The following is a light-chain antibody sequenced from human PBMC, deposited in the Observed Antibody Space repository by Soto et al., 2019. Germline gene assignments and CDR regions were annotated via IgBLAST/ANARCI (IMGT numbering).Light chain of an antibody. CDR3: GSYSSTDTPFV. Sequence: QSALAQPSSVSGSPGQSITISCTGTSTDVGGYNYVSWYQHHSGKAPKLLIYEVTNRPSGISDRFSGSKSVNTASLTISGLQAEDESDYYGGSYSSTDTPFVFGTGTKVTVL. V-gene: IGLV2-14*01. CDR2: EVT. CDR1: STDVGGYNY. J-gene: IGLJ1*01.